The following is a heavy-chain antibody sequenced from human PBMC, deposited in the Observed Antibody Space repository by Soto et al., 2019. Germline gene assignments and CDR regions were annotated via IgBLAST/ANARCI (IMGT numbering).Heavy chain of an antibody. J-gene: IGHJ4*02. CDR3: AKEWAVAGIVGQGDYFDY. Sequence: PGGSLRLSCAASGFTFSSYGMHWVRQAPGKGLEWVAVISYDGSNKYYADSVKGRFTISRDNSKNTLYLQMNSLRAEDTAVYYCAKEWAVAGIVGQGDYFDYWGQGTLVTVSS. D-gene: IGHD6-19*01. CDR2: ISYDGSNK. CDR1: GFTFSSYG. V-gene: IGHV3-30*18.